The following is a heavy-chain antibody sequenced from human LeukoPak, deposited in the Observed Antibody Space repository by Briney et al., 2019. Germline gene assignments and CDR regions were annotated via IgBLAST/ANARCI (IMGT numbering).Heavy chain of an antibody. J-gene: IGHJ4*02. D-gene: IGHD3-3*01. CDR1: GGSISSYY. Sequence: SETLSLTCTVSGGSISSYYWSWIRQPPGKGLEWIGYVYYSGSTNYNPSLKSRVTISVDTSKNQFSLKLSSVTAADSAVYYCARQRFSEWYFDYWGQGTLVTVSS. CDR3: ARQRFSEWYFDY. CDR2: VYYSGST. V-gene: IGHV4-59*08.